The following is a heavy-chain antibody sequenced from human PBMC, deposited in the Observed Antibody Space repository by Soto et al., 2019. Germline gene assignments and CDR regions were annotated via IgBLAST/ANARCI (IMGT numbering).Heavy chain of an antibody. CDR3: ARDLFADIVVVVAGINWFDP. V-gene: IGHV3-21*01. Sequence: GGSLRLSCAASGFTFSSYSMNWVRQAPGKGLEWVSSISSSSSYIYYADSVKGRFTISRDNAKNSLYLQMNSLRAEDTAVYYCARDLFADIVVVVAGINWFDPWGQGTLVTVSS. CDR2: ISSSSSYI. D-gene: IGHD2-15*01. J-gene: IGHJ5*02. CDR1: GFTFSSYS.